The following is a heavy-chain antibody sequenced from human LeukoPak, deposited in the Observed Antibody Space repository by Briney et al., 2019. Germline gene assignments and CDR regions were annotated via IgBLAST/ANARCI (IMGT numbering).Heavy chain of an antibody. J-gene: IGHJ4*02. Sequence: GGSLRLSCAASGFTFSIYAMSWVRQAPGKGLEWVSAISGSGGTTYYADSVKGRLTISRDNSRNTLSLQMNSLRAEDTAVYYCAKVQTLYYDSSGYCDYWGQGALVTVSS. D-gene: IGHD3-22*01. CDR1: GFTFSIYA. CDR2: ISGSGGTT. V-gene: IGHV3-23*01. CDR3: AKVQTLYYDSSGYCDY.